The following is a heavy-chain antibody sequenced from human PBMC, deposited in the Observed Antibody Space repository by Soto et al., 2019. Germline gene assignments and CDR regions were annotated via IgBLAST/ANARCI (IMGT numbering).Heavy chain of an antibody. V-gene: IGHV1-24*01. CDR1: GYTLTELS. CDR3: ATSLAILNWFDP. CDR2: FDPEDGET. D-gene: IGHD2-21*01. J-gene: IGHJ5*02. Sequence: GASVKVSCKVSGYTLTELSMHWVRQAPGKGLEWMGGFDPEDGETIYAQKFQGRVTMTEDTSTDTAYMELSSLRSEDTAVYYCATSLAILNWFDPWGQGTLFTVSS.